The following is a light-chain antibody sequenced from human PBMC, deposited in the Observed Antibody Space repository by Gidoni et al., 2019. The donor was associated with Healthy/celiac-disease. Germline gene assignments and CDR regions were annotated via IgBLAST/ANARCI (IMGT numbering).Light chain of an antibody. Sequence: SALTPPASVSGSPGQSITISCTGTSSDVGSYNLVSWYQQHPGKAPKLMIYAGSKRPSGVANRFSGSKSGNTASLTISGLQAEDEADYYCCSYAGSSTYVVFGGGTKLTVL. J-gene: IGLJ2*01. CDR2: AGS. CDR1: SSDVGSYNL. V-gene: IGLV2-23*01. CDR3: CSYAGSSTYVV.